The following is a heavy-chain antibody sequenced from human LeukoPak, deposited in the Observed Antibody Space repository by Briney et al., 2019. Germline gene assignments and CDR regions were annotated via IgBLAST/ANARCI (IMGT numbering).Heavy chain of an antibody. Sequence: GGSLRLSCAASGFTFSSYSMNWVRQAPGKGLEWVSYISSSSSTIYYADSVKGRFTISRDNAKNSLYLQMNSLRAEDTAVYYCARGIQLWVFDYWGQGTLVTVSS. CDR2: ISSSSSTI. CDR3: ARGIQLWVFDY. D-gene: IGHD5-18*01. V-gene: IGHV3-48*01. J-gene: IGHJ4*02. CDR1: GFTFSSYS.